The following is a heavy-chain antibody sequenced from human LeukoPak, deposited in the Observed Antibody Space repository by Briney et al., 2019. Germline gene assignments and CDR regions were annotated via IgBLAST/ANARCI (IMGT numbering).Heavy chain of an antibody. CDR2: IYYSGST. Sequence: SETLSLTCTVSGGSISSYYWSWIRQPPGKGLEWIGYIYYSGSTNYNPSLKSRVTISVDTSKNQFSLKLSSVTAADTAVYYCARVPTIFGVVLPDYRGQGTLVTVSS. J-gene: IGHJ4*02. CDR1: GGSISSYY. V-gene: IGHV4-59*01. CDR3: ARVPTIFGVVLPDY. D-gene: IGHD3-3*01.